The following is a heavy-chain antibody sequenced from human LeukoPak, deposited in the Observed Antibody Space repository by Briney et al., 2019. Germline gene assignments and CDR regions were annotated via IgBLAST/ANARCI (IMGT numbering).Heavy chain of an antibody. J-gene: IGHJ4*02. V-gene: IGHV4-39*02. CDR1: GGSISSSSYY. CDR2: IYYSGST. CDR3: ARDAHMEQQLVHLN. Sequence: PSETLSLTCTVSGGSISSSSYYWGWIRKPPGKGLEWIGSIYYSGSTYYNPSLKSRVTISVDTSKNQFSLKLSSVTAADTAVYYCARDAHMEQQLVHLNWGQGTLVTVSS. D-gene: IGHD6-13*01.